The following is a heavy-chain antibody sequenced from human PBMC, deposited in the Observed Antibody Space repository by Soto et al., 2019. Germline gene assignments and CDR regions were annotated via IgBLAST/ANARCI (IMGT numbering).Heavy chain of an antibody. CDR3: ARADSNYEAYYYYYYMDV. D-gene: IGHD4-4*01. J-gene: IGHJ6*03. V-gene: IGHV4-59*01. CDR2: IYYSGST. Sequence: SETLSLTCTVSGGSISSYYWSWIRQPPGKGLEWIGYIYYSGSTNYNPSLKSRVTISVDTSKNQFSLKLSSVTAADTAVYYCARADSNYEAYYYYYYMDVCGKGTTVTVSS. CDR1: GGSISSYY.